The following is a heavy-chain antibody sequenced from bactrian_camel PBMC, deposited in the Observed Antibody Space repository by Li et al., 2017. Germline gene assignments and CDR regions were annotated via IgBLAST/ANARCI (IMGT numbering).Heavy chain of an antibody. D-gene: IGHD2*01. CDR3: AAERRRLQWWALTHSHYNH. J-gene: IGHJ4*01. Sequence: QLVESGGGLVQPGGSLRLSCAASGFTYTSGCMGWFRQAPGKEREGVAAIYTGDDTTYYANSVKGRFTISQNKAKNSMYLQMNSLNPEDTAMYYCAAERRRLQWWALTHSHYNHWGQGTQVTVS. CDR1: GFTYTSGC. CDR2: IYTGDDTT. V-gene: IGHV3S40*01.